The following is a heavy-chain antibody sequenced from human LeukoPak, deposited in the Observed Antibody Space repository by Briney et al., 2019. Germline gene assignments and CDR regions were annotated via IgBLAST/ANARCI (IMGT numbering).Heavy chain of an antibody. Sequence: GRSLSLSCAASGFTFSSYGMHWVRQAPGKGLEWVAVIWYDGSNKYYADSVKGRFTISRDNAKNSLYLQMTSLRAEDTAVYYCARSEFEAFDLWGQGTMVTVSS. CDR1: GFTFSSYG. CDR2: IWYDGSNK. J-gene: IGHJ3*01. D-gene: IGHD3-3*01. V-gene: IGHV3-33*03. CDR3: ARSEFEAFDL.